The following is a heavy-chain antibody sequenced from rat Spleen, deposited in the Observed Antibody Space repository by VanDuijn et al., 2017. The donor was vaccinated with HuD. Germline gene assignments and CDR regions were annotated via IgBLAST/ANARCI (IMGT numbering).Heavy chain of an antibody. D-gene: IGHD1-11*01. CDR3: ARHRELRRVYHYVMDA. Sequence: EVQLVESGGGLVQPGRSLKLSCAASGFTFSNYGMHWIRQAPTKGLEWVASISTSGGSTYYRDSVKGRFTVSRDNAKSTLYLQMDSLRSEDTATYYCARHRELRRVYHYVMDAWGQGASVTVSS. CDR2: ISTSGGST. V-gene: IGHV5-19*01. J-gene: IGHJ4*01. CDR1: GFTFSNYG.